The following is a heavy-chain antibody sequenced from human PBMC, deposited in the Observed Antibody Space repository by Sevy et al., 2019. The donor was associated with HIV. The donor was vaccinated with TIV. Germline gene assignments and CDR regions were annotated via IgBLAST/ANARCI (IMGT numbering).Heavy chain of an antibody. J-gene: IGHJ6*02. CDR3: ATGSSTTVTTDYYYGMDV. CDR2: IIPIFGTA. D-gene: IGHD4-17*01. CDR1: GGTFSSYA. V-gene: IGHV1-69*13. Sequence: ASVKVSCKASGGTFSSYAISWVRQAPGQGLEWMGGIIPIFGTANYAQKFQGRVTITADESTSTAYMELSSLRSEDTAVYYCATGSSTTVTTDYYYGMDVWGQRTTVTVSS.